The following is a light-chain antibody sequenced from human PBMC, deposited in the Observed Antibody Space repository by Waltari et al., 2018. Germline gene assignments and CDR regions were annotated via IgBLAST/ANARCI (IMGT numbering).Light chain of an antibody. CDR1: QSISTH. CDR2: AAS. CDR3: QQSYNTPRT. Sequence: DIQMTQSPSSLSASVGDRVSITCRASQSISTHLNWYQQKPGKAPKLLIYAASNLQSCVPSRFSGRGSETDFTLTISSLQPEDFAVYYCQQSYNTPRTFGPGTKVDIK. V-gene: IGKV1-39*01. J-gene: IGKJ3*01.